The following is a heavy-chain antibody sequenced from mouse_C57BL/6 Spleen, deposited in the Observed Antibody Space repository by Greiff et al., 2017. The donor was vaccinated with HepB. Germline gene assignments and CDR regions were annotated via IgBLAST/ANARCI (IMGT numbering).Heavy chain of an antibody. CDR3: ARVYYSNYPVYFDY. CDR1: GFTFSDYY. CDR2: INYDGSST. V-gene: IGHV5-16*01. J-gene: IGHJ2*01. Sequence: EVQRVESEGGLVQPGSSMKLSCTASGFTFSDYYMAWVRQVPEKGLEWVANINYDGSSTYYLDSLKSRFIISRDNAKNILYLQMSRLKSEDPATYYCARVYYSNYPVYFDYWGQGTTLTVSS. D-gene: IGHD2-5*01.